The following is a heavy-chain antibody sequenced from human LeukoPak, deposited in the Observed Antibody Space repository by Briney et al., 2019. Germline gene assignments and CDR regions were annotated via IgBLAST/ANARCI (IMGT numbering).Heavy chain of an antibody. CDR1: GITLSNYG. CDR3: AKRGVVIRVILVGFHKEAYYFDS. D-gene: IGHD3-22*01. CDR2: ISGSGGST. J-gene: IGHJ4*02. V-gene: IGHV3-23*01. Sequence: GGSLRLSCAVSGITLSNYGMSWVRQAPGQGLEWVAGISGSGGSTNYADYVQSRFTISRDNHKHTLYLQMHILRAEDTAVYFCAKRGVVIRVILVGFHKEAYYFDSGGQGALVTVSS.